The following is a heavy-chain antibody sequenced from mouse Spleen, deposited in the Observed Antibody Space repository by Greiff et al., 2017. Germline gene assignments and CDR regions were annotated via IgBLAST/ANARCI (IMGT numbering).Heavy chain of an antibody. CDR3: ARGWRYDGYYGYFDV. D-gene: IGHD2-3*01. J-gene: IGHJ1*01. CDR1: GFTFSSYA. Sequence: EVMLVESGGGLVKPGGSLKLSCAASGFTFSSYAMSWVRQTPEKRLEWVASISSGGSTYYPDSVKGRFTISRDNARNILYLQMSSLRSEDTAMYYCARGWRYDGYYGYFDVWGAGTTVTVSS. V-gene: IGHV5-6-5*01. CDR2: ISSGGST.